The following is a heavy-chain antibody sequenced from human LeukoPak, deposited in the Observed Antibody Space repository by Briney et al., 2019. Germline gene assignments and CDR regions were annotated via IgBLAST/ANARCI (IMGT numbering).Heavy chain of an antibody. CDR3: ARGTANYGDYGNFDY. CDR2: IYYSGST. V-gene: IGHV4-39*01. J-gene: IGHJ4*02. D-gene: IGHD4-17*01. Sequence: SETLSLTCTVSGGSISSSSYYWGWIRQPPGKGLEWIGSIYYSGSTYYNPSLKSRVTISVDTSKNQFSLKLSSVTAADTAVYYCARGTANYGDYGNFDYWGQGTLVTVSS. CDR1: GGSISSSSYY.